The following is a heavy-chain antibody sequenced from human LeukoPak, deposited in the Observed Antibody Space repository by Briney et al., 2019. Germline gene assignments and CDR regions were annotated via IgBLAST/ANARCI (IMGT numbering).Heavy chain of an antibody. J-gene: IGHJ4*02. CDR2: ISAYNGNT. CDR3: ARDLQSIVVVPAAIEY. D-gene: IGHD2-2*01. CDR1: GYTFTSYG. V-gene: IGHV1-18*01. Sequence: VASVKVSCKASGYTFTSYGISWVRQAPGQGLEWMGWISAYNGNTNYAQKLQGRVTMTTDTSTSTAYMELRSLRAEDTAVYYCARDLQSIVVVPAAIEYWGQGTLVTVSS.